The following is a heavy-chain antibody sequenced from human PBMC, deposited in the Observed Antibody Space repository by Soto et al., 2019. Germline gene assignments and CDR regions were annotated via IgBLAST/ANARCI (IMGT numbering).Heavy chain of an antibody. J-gene: IGHJ5*02. CDR2: IYHSGSP. CDR1: GGSISSGGYY. V-gene: IGHV4-31*03. D-gene: IGHD5-12*01. CDR3: ARDSVYSGYENFEP. Sequence: SETLSLTCTVSGGSISSGGYYWIWIRQHPGKGLEWIGYIYHSGSPYYNPSLKSRVIISEDTSKNQFSLKLSSVTAADTAVYYCARDSVYSGYENFEPWGQATLGT.